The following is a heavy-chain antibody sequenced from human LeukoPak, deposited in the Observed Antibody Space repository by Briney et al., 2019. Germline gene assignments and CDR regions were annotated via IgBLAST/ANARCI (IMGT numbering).Heavy chain of an antibody. CDR3: VTESPRFLNWLDQNA. J-gene: IGHJ4*02. V-gene: IGHV1-24*01. CDR2: FDPEDGET. CDR1: GYTFNQLS. D-gene: IGHD3-9*01. Sequence: ASVKVSCKVSGYTFNQLSMHWVRQAPGKGLEWMGGFDPEDGETIYAQKFQGRVTMTEDTSTDTAYMELNSLRAEDTAVYYCVTESPRFLNWLDQNAWGQGTLVTVSS.